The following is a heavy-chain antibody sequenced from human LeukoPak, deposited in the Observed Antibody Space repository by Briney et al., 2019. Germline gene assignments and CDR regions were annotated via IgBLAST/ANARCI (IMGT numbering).Heavy chain of an antibody. J-gene: IGHJ4*02. CDR2: MSPNNGDA. CDR1: GGTFSSYV. D-gene: IGHD7-27*01. Sequence: ASVKVSCKASGGTFSSYVISWVRQAPGQGLEWLGWMSPNNGDAGYAQKFQGRVTMTRDTSTNTAYMELSALTSEDTAVYYCARNPPRTGDFNSWGQGALVTVSS. CDR3: ARNPPRTGDFNS. V-gene: IGHV1-8*02.